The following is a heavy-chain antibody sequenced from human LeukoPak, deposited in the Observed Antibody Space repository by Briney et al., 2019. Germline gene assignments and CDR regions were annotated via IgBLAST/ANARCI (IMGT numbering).Heavy chain of an antibody. CDR1: GGSISSYY. V-gene: IGHV4-59*01. CDR3: ARAYGQLRLGELSYYFDY. D-gene: IGHD3-16*02. CDR2: IYYSGST. J-gene: IGHJ4*02. Sequence: SETLSLTCTVSGGSISSYYWSWIRQPPGKGLEWIGYIYYSGSTNYNPSLKSRVTISVDTSENQFSLKLSSVTAADTAVYYCARAYGQLRLGELSYYFDYWGQGTLVTVSS.